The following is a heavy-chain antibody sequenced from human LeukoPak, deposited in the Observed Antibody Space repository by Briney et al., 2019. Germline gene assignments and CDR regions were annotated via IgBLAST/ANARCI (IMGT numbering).Heavy chain of an antibody. CDR1: GYTFTGYY. CDR2: INPNSGGT. V-gene: IGHV1-2*02. CDR3: ARGRIGAAPVSGY. Sequence: GASVKVSCKASGYTFTGYYMHWVRQAPGQGLEWMGWINPNSGGTNYAQKFQGRVTMTRDTSISTAYMELSRLRSDDTAVYYCARGRIGAAPVSGYWGQGTLVTVSS. J-gene: IGHJ4*02. D-gene: IGHD3-10*01.